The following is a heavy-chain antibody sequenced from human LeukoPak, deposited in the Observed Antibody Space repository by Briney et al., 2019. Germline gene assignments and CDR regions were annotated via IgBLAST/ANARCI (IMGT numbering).Heavy chain of an antibody. J-gene: IGHJ6*03. CDR3: ARDQMGGPFYYYYYYYMDV. CDR2: ISTDTSYI. CDR1: GFTFSTYS. Sequence: SGGSLRLSCAASGFTFSTYSMNWVRQTPGQGLEWVSSISTDTSYIYYADSVKGRFTISRDNAKNSLYLQMNSLRAEDTAVYYCARDQMGGPFYYYYYYYMDVWGKGTTVTVSS. D-gene: IGHD2-15*01. V-gene: IGHV3-21*01.